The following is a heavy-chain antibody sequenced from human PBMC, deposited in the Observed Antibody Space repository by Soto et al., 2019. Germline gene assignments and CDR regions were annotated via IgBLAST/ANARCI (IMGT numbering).Heavy chain of an antibody. CDR1: GFTFSSYA. CDR3: ARDSSSWPRYGMDV. D-gene: IGHD6-13*01. CDR2: ISYDGSNK. Sequence: QVQLVESGGGVDQPGRSLRLSCAASGFTFSSYAMHWVRQAPGKGLEWVAVISYDGSNKYYADSVKGRFTISRDNSKNTLYLQMNSLRAEDTAVYYCARDSSSWPRYGMDVWGQGTTVTVSS. V-gene: IGHV3-30-3*01. J-gene: IGHJ6*02.